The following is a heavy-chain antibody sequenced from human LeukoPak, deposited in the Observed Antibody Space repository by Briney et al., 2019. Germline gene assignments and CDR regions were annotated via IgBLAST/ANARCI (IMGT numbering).Heavy chain of an antibody. V-gene: IGHV4-34*01. Sequence: ASETLSLTCAVYGGSFSGYYWSWICQPPGKGLEWIGEINHSGSTNYNPSLKSRVTISVDTSKNQFSLKLSSVTAADTAVYYCATLYYDSSGYIWGQGTMVTVSS. J-gene: IGHJ3*02. CDR1: GGSFSGYY. CDR3: ATLYYDSSGYI. CDR2: INHSGST. D-gene: IGHD3-22*01.